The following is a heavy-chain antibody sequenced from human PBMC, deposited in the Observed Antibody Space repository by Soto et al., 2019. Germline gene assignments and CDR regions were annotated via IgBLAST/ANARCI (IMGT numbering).Heavy chain of an antibody. V-gene: IGHV3-66*01. Sequence: EVLLVESGGGLVQPGGSLRLSCAASGFTVSNNYMSWVRQAPGKGLEWVSVIYSGGTTYYSDSVKGRFTISRDNSKNTLYLQMNSLRAEDTAVYYCAREAREYCSGGSGYSRDYWGQGTLVTVSS. CDR3: AREAREYCSGGSGYSRDY. CDR1: GFTVSNNY. J-gene: IGHJ4*02. D-gene: IGHD2-15*01. CDR2: IYSGGTT.